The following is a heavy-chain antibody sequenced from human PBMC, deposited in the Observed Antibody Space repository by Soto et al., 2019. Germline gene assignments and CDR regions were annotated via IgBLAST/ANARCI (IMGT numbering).Heavy chain of an antibody. D-gene: IGHD1-1*01. V-gene: IGHV3-48*02. CDR3: ATPQLGREEVFDS. CDR1: GFTFKTYS. Sequence: EVQLVESGGGLVQPGGSLRLSCVASGFTFKTYSMNWVRQAPGKGLEWVSYISETSIAIYYRDSVKGRFTISRDNAKNTLYLQMNSLRDEDTAVYYCATPQLGREEVFDSWGQGTLVTVSS. CDR2: ISETSIAI. J-gene: IGHJ4*02.